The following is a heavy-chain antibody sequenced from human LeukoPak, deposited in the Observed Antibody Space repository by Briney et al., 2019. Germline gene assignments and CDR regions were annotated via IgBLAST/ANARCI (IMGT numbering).Heavy chain of an antibody. V-gene: IGHV3-23*01. CDR2: TSGSGGRT. CDR1: GFTFSSYA. Sequence: GGSLRLSCVASGFTFSSYAINWVRQAPGKGLEWVSGTSGSGGRTYYADSVKGRFTISRENSKNTLYLQMNSLRAEDTAVYYCAKDGAHYDFWSGYYFDYWGQGTLVTVSS. J-gene: IGHJ4*02. D-gene: IGHD3-3*01. CDR3: AKDGAHYDFWSGYYFDY.